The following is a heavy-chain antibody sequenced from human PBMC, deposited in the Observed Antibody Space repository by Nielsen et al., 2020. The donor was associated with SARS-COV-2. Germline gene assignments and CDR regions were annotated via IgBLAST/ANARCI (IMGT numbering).Heavy chain of an antibody. J-gene: IGHJ4*02. V-gene: IGHV1-46*01. CDR2: INPSGGST. CDR1: GYTFTSYY. CDR3: ARVDTAMDIADY. Sequence: ASVKVFCKASGYTFTSYYMHWVRQAPGQGLEWMGIINPSGGSTSYAQKFQGRVTMTRDTSTSTVYMELRSLRSDDTAVYYCARVDTAMDIADYWGQGTLVTVSS. D-gene: IGHD5-18*01.